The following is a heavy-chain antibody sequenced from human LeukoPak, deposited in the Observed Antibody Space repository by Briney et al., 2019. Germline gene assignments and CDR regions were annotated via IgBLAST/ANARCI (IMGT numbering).Heavy chain of an antibody. J-gene: IGHJ5*02. CDR2: INPNSGGT. V-gene: IGHV1-2*02. Sequence: ASVKVSCKASGYTFSGYYLHGVRQAPGQGLEWMGWINPNSGGTNYAQKFQGRVTMTRDTSISTAYMELSRLRSDDTAVYYCARPGSGSYYPWFDPWGQGTLVTVSS. CDR1: GYTFSGYY. D-gene: IGHD1-26*01. CDR3: ARPGSGSYYPWFDP.